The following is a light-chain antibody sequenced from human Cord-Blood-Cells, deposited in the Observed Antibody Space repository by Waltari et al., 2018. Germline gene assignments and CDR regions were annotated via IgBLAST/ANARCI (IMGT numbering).Light chain of an antibody. Sequence: EIVLTQSPATPSLSPGERATLSCRASQSVSSYLAWYQQKPGQAPRLLIYDASNRATGIPARFSGRGSGTDFTLTISSLEPEDFAVYYCQQRSNWITFGQGTRLEIK. CDR1: QSVSSY. J-gene: IGKJ5*01. CDR2: DAS. V-gene: IGKV3-11*01. CDR3: QQRSNWIT.